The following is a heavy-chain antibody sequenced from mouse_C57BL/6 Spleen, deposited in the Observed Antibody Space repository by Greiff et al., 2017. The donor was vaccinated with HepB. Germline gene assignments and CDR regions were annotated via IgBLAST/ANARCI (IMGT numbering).Heavy chain of an antibody. CDR2: IYPRDGST. V-gene: IGHV1-78*01. CDR3: ASGIYDGYYPFDY. CDR1: GYTFTDHT. J-gene: IGHJ2*01. Sequence: VKLMESDAELVKPGASVKISCKVSGYTFTDHTIHWMKQRPEQGLEWIGYIYPRDGSTKYNEKFKGKATLTADKSSSTAYMQLNSLTSEDSAVYFCASGIYDGYYPFDYWGQGTTLTVSS. D-gene: IGHD2-3*01.